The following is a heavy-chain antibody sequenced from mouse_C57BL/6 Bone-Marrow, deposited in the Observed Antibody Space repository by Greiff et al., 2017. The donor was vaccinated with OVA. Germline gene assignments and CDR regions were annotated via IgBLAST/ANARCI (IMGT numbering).Heavy chain of an antibody. CDR1: GYSITSGYY. CDR2: ISYDGSN. CDR3: ARGRSHYYFDY. V-gene: IGHV3-6*01. D-gene: IGHD3-1*01. J-gene: IGHJ2*01. Sequence: QLQQSGPGLVKPSQSLSLTCSVTGYSITSGYYWNWIRQFPGNKLEWMGYISYDGSNNYNPSLKNRISITRDTSKNQFFLKLNSVTTEDTATYYCARGRSHYYFDYWGQGTTLTVSS.